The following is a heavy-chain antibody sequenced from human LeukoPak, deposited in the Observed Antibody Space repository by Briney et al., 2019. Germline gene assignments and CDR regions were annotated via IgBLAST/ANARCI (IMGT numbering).Heavy chain of an antibody. D-gene: IGHD2-21*02. CDR3: ARASTCSSDCYYYFDS. CDR2: INPNSGGT. CDR1: GYTFTGYY. J-gene: IGHJ4*02. Sequence: GASVKVSCKASGYTFTGYYLHWVRQAPGQGLECMGWINPNSGGTHYAQNFLGRVTMTRDTSISTAYRVLTSLRSDDTAVYYCARASTCSSDCYYYFDSWGQGTLVTVSS. V-gene: IGHV1-2*02.